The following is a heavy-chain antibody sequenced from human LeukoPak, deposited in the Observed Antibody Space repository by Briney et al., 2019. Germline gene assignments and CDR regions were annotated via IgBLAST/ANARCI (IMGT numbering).Heavy chain of an antibody. J-gene: IGHJ4*02. D-gene: IGHD1-26*01. CDR3: ARQVGGPVPYFESDY. CDR2: IYYSGST. CDR1: GDSISNSDYY. V-gene: IGHV4-39*01. Sequence: SETLSLTCTVSGDSISNSDYYWGWIRQPPGKGLEWIGTIYYSGSTYFNPSLRSRLTISVDTSKNQFSLKLRSVTAADTALYYCARQVGGPVPYFESDYWGQGTLVTVSS.